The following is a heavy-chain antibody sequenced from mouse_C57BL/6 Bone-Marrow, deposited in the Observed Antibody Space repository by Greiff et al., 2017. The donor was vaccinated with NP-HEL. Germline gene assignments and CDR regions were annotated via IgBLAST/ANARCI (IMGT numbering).Heavy chain of an antibody. Sequence: VHVKQSGPELVKPGASVKMSCKASGYTFTDYNMHWVKQSHGKSLEWIGYINPNNGGTSYNQKFKGKATSTVNKSSSTAYMELRSLTSEDSAVYYCARKGSSSSYAMDYWGQGTSVTVSS. CDR2: INPNNGGT. CDR3: ARKGSSSSYAMDY. CDR1: GYTFTDYN. J-gene: IGHJ4*01. D-gene: IGHD1-1*01. V-gene: IGHV1-22*01.